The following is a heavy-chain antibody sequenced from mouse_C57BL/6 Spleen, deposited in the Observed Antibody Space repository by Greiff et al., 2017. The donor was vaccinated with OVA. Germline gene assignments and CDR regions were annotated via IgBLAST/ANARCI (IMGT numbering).Heavy chain of an antibody. Sequence: EVNVVESGGGLVQPGGSLSLSCAASGFTFTDYYMSWVRQPPGKALEWLGFIRNKANGYTTEYSASVTGRFTISRDNSQSILYLQMNALRAEDSATYYCARYHYYGNYDYFDYWDQGTTLTVSS. D-gene: IGHD2-1*01. CDR2: IRNKANGYTT. CDR3: ARYHYYGNYDYFDY. CDR1: GFTFTDYY. J-gene: IGHJ2*01. V-gene: IGHV7-3*01.